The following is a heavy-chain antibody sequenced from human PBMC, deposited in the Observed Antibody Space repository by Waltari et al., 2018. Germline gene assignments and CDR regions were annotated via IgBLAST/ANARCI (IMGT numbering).Heavy chain of an antibody. D-gene: IGHD3-10*01. CDR1: GFTFSSYA. V-gene: IGHV3-23*04. CDR3: AKDRDGSGAYFQH. J-gene: IGHJ1*01. Sequence: EVQLVESGGGLVQPGGSLRLSCAASGFTFSSYAMSWVRQAPGRGLGGVSASSGSVGSTYSADSVKGRFTIARDNSKNTLYLQMNSLRAEDTAVYYCAKDRDGSGAYFQHWGQGTLVTVSS. CDR2: SSGSVGST.